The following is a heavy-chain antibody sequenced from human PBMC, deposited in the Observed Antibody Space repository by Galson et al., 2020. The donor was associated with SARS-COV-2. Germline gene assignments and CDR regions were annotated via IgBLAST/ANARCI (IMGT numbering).Heavy chain of an antibody. CDR2: IYHSGST. Sequence: SETLSLTCSVSGDSVNSGTFHWSWLRQSPGKGLEWIGYIYHSGSTYYNPSLKSRVTISVDTSKNQFSLNLISVTAADTAVYYCATLLTTVSPTRGFDPWGQGTLVTVSS. D-gene: IGHD4-17*01. CDR3: ATLLTTVSPTRGFDP. V-gene: IGHV4-30-4*01. J-gene: IGHJ5*02. CDR1: GDSVNSGTFH.